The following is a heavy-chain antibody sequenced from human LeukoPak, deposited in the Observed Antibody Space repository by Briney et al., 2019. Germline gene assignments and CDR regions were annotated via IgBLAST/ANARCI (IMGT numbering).Heavy chain of an antibody. CDR2: INPTGGST. CDR3: ARDNSVEDNAWWFDP. V-gene: IGHV1-46*01. D-gene: IGHD4-23*01. J-gene: IGHJ5*02. CDR1: GGTFSSYA. Sequence: GASVKVSCKASGGTFSSYAISWVRQAPGQGLEWMGLINPTGGSTGYAQKFQGRVTMTRDMSTSTDYMELSSLRSEDTAIYYCARDNSVEDNAWWFDPWGQGTLVTVSS.